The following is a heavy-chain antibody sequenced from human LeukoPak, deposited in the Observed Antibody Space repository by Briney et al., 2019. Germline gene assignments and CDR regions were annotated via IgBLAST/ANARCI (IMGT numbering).Heavy chain of an antibody. D-gene: IGHD3-3*01. V-gene: IGHV3-30-3*01. J-gene: IGHJ4*02. CDR2: ISYDGSNK. Sequence: GGSLRLSCAASGFTFSTYAMHWVRQGPGKGLEWVAVISYDGSNKYYADSVKGRFTISRDNSKNTLYLQMSSLSAEDTAVYYCAKANTIFGVVIIAADYWGQGTLVTVSS. CDR3: AKANTIFGVVIIAADY. CDR1: GFTFSTYA.